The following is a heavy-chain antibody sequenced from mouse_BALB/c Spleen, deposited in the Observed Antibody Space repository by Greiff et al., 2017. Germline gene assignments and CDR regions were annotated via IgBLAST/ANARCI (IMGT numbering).Heavy chain of an antibody. V-gene: IGHV1-42*01. D-gene: IGHD2-3*01. CDR2: INPSTGGT. Sequence: VQLKESGPELVKTGASVKISCKASGYSFTDYYMHWVKQSPEKSFEWIGEINPSTGGTSYNQKFKGKATLTVDKSSSTAYMQLKSLTSEDSAVYRDGYSAWFAYWGQGTLVTVSA. CDR3: GYSAWFAY. J-gene: IGHJ3*01. CDR1: GYSFTDYY.